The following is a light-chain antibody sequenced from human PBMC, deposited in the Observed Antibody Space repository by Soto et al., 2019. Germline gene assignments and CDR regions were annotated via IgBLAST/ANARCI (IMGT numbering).Light chain of an antibody. CDR3: YQRYNWPPCT. Sequence: IVLTQSPATLSLSPGERATLSCRASHSVANNLAWYQQKPGQPPRILIYDASTRAAGGTPGWSGGGAWAIYSTPTISLLPAVSSVFYCYQRYNWPPCTFGQGTRLEIK. J-gene: IGKJ5*01. CDR1: HSVANN. V-gene: IGKV3-11*01. CDR2: DAS.